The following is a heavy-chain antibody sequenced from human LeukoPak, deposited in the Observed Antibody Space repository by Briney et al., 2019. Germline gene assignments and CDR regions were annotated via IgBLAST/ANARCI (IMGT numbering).Heavy chain of an antibody. CDR3: AREPGYSSSRYFDY. CDR2: ISSSSSYI. Sequence: GGSLRLSCAASGFTFSSYSMNWVRQAPGKGLEWVSSISSSSSYIYYANSVKGRFPISRDNAKNSLYLQMNSLRAEDTAVYYCAREPGYSSSRYFDYWGQGTLVTVSS. D-gene: IGHD6-13*01. J-gene: IGHJ4*02. CDR1: GFTFSSYS. V-gene: IGHV3-21*01.